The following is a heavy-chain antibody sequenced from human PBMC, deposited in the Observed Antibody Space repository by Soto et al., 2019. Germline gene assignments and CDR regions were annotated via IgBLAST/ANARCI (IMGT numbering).Heavy chain of an antibody. Sequence: GGSLRLSCAASGFTFSSYDMHWVRQATGKGLERISAIGTAGDTYYPGSVKGRFTISRENAKNSLYLQMNSLRAEDTAVYYCVKGYCSGGSCSYYYYYGMDVWGQGTTVTVSS. CDR1: GFTFSSYD. J-gene: IGHJ6*02. V-gene: IGHV3-13*01. CDR3: VKGYCSGGSCSYYYYYGMDV. CDR2: IGTAGDT. D-gene: IGHD2-15*01.